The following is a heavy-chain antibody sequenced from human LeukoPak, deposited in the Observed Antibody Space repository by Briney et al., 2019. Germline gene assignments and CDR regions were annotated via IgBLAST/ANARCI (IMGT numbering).Heavy chain of an antibody. CDR3: ARSMCYDSSGYYPHPPYYYYYMDV. CDR2: IYYSGST. D-gene: IGHD3-22*01. V-gene: IGHV4-59*01. CDR1: GGSISSYY. J-gene: IGHJ6*03. Sequence: SETLSLTCTVSGGSISSYYWSWIRQPPGKGLEWIGYIYYSGSTNYNPSLKSRVTISVDTSKNQFSLKLSSVTAADTAVYYCARSMCYDSSGYYPHPPYYYYYMDVWGKGTTVTVSS.